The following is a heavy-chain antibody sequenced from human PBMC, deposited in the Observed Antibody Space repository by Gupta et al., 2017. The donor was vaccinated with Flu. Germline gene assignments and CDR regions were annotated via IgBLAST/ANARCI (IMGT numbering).Heavy chain of an antibody. CDR2: ISNDGRST. V-gene: IGHV3-74*03. Sequence: EVQLVESGGGLVQPGGSLRLSCAASEFTFSDYWMHWVRQAPGKGPVWVSHISNDGRSTEYADSVRGRFTISRDNAKNTLFLEMSSLRAEDTAVYYCARDKVVRPQRRVAFDVWGQGTVVTVSS. D-gene: IGHD3-10*01. CDR1: EFTFSDYW. J-gene: IGHJ3*01. CDR3: ARDKVVRPQRRVAFDV.